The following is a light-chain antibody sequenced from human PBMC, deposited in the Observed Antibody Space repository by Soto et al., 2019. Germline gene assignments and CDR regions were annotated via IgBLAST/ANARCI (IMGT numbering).Light chain of an antibody. CDR1: SSDIGGYDL. J-gene: IGLJ1*01. CDR2: EGV. V-gene: IGLV2-23*01. Sequence: QSALTQPASVSGSPGQSIIISCSGSSSDIGGYDLVSWYQHHPDKAPKVIIYEGVKRPSGVSTRFSGSKSGNTASLTISGLQADDEADYYCCSYAGGRTYVFGAGTKLTVL. CDR3: CSYAGGRTYV.